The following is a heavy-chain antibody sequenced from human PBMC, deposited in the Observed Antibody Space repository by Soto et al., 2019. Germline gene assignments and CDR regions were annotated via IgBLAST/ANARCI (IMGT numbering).Heavy chain of an antibody. Sequence: QVQLQQWGAGLLKPSETLSLTCAVYGGSFSGYYWSWIRQPPGKGLEWSGEINHSGSTNYNPSLKSRVTISVDTSKNQFSLKLSSVTAADTAVYYCARVEINWFDPWGQGTLVTVSS. CDR2: INHSGST. V-gene: IGHV4-34*01. CDR3: ARVEINWFDP. J-gene: IGHJ5*02. CDR1: GGSFSGYY. D-gene: IGHD3-3*01.